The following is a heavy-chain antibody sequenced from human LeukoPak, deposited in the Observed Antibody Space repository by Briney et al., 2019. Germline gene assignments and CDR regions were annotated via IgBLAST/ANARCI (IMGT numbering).Heavy chain of an antibody. J-gene: IGHJ4*02. CDR2: NDASGNP. CDR1: GDSISSGTYY. CDR3: ARVQWASNGWYYLY. Sequence: SETLSLTCTVSGDSISSGTYYWSWIRQPAGKGLEWIGRNDASGNPNYNPSLKSRVTISVDTSKNQFSLKLSSVTAADTAVYYCARVQWASNGWYYLYWGQGTLVTVSS. D-gene: IGHD6-19*01. V-gene: IGHV4-61*02.